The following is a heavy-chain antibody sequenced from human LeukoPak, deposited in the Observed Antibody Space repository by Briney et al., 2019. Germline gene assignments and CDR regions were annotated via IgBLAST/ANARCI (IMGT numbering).Heavy chain of an antibody. CDR2: ISYDGSNK. CDR3: AKDPMTTVTTRWVYWFDP. D-gene: IGHD4-17*01. Sequence: PGRSLRLSCAASGFTFSSYGMHWVRQAPGKGLEWVAVISYDGSNKYYADSVKGRFTISRDNSKNTLYLQMNSLRAEDTAVYYCAKDPMTTVTTRWVYWFDPWGQGTLVTVSS. J-gene: IGHJ5*02. CDR1: GFTFSSYG. V-gene: IGHV3-30*18.